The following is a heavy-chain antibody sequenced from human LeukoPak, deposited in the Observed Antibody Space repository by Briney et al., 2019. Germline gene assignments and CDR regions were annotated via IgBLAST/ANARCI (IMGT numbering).Heavy chain of an antibody. CDR3: AKGGVDGYQGTYDY. CDR2: ISSTGGST. J-gene: IGHJ4*02. CDR1: GFTFDNYA. V-gene: IGHV3-64*01. Sequence: GGSLRLSCAASGFTFDNYALHWVRQAPGKGLEYVSGISSTGGSTTFANTVKDRFTISRDNSKNTLYLQMNSLRVEDTAVYYCAKGGVDGYQGTYDYWGQGTLVTVSS. D-gene: IGHD5-24*01.